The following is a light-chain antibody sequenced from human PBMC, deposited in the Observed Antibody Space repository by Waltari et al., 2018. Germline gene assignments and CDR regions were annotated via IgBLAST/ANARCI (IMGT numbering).Light chain of an antibody. CDR3: SSYTTRDTWL. CDR1: NSYIGVHNY. Sequence: QSALTQPPSASGSPGQSLTIPCPGTNSYIGVHNYVSWSQQHPAKPPKIILYGGSKRPSGVSNRFSGSKADNAASLAISGVQAGDEADYYCSSYTTRDTWLFGGGTKVTVL. J-gene: IGLJ3*02. CDR2: GGS. V-gene: IGLV2-14*03.